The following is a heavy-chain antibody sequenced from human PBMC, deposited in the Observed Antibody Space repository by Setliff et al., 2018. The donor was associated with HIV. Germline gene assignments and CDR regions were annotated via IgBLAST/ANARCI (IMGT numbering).Heavy chain of an antibody. CDR2: IYSTDTT. V-gene: IGHV4-61*05. Sequence: PSETLSLTCTVSGASISSSTDYWGWIRQSPGKGLEWIGSIYSTDTTNHNPSLESRVTISVDTSKNQFSLKLSSVTAADTAVYYCARSVPRYCSGGSCYPPLFDYWGQGTLVTVSS. CDR1: GASISSSTDY. CDR3: ARSVPRYCSGGSCYPPLFDY. D-gene: IGHD2-15*01. J-gene: IGHJ4*02.